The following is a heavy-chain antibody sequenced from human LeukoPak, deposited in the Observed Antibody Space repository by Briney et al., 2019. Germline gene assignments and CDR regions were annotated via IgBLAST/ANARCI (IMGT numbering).Heavy chain of an antibody. CDR1: GGSVSSGSYY. Sequence: SETLSLTCTVAGGSVSSGSYYWSWIRQPPGKGLEWIGYIYYSGSTNYNPSLNSRVTISVDTSKNQFSLKLSSVTAADTAVYYCARGGYSYGFVYGMDVWGQGTTVTVSS. CDR3: ARGGYSYGFVYGMDV. V-gene: IGHV4-61*01. D-gene: IGHD5-18*01. CDR2: IYYSGST. J-gene: IGHJ6*02.